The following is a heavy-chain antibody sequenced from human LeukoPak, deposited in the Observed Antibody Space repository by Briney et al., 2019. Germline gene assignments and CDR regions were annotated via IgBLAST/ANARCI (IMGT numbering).Heavy chain of an antibody. Sequence: GGSLRLSCAASGFTFSSYAMSWVRQAPGKGLEWVSAISGSGGSTYYADSVKGRFTISRDNSKNTLYLRMNSLRAEDTAVYYCAKDSRGYYSIPVPFDYWGQGTLVTVSS. CDR2: ISGSGGST. D-gene: IGHD3-22*01. CDR1: GFTFSSYA. V-gene: IGHV3-23*01. J-gene: IGHJ4*02. CDR3: AKDSRGYYSIPVPFDY.